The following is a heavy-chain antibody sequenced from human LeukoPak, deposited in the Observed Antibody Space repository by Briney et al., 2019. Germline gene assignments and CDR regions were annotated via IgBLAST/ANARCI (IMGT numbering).Heavy chain of an antibody. CDR3: AKVGLSRNIVAFDY. J-gene: IGHJ4*02. CDR2: IKQDGSEK. V-gene: IGHV3-7*01. CDR1: GFTFYSYW. Sequence: GGSLRLSCAASGFTFYSYWMSWVRQAAGKRLECVANIKQDGSEKYYVDSVKGRFTISRDNAKNSLYLQMNSLRAEDTAVYYCAKVGLSRNIVAFDYWGQGTLVTVSS. D-gene: IGHD5-12*01.